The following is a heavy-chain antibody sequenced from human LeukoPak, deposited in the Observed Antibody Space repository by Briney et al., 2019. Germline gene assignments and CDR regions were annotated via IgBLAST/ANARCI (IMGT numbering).Heavy chain of an antibody. V-gene: IGHV3-21*01. Sequence: KPGGSLRLSCAASGFTFSSYSMNWVRQAPGKGLEWVSSISSSSSYIYYADSVKGRFTISRDNAKNSLYLQMNSLRAEDTAVYYSAKTAAGRGGYYFDYWGQGTLVTVSS. CDR3: AKTAAGRGGYYFDY. CDR2: ISSSSSYI. J-gene: IGHJ4*02. CDR1: GFTFSSYS. D-gene: IGHD6-13*01.